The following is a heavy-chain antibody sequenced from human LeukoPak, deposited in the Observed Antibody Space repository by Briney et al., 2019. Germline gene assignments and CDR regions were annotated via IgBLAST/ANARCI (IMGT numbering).Heavy chain of an antibody. CDR2: IYYSGST. CDR1: DGSISSYY. Sequence: SETLSLTCTVSDGSISSYYWSWLRQPPGKGLEWIGYIYYSGSTNYNPSLKSRVTISVDTSKNQFSLKLSSVTAADTAVYYCARSGAQYCSSTSCYRFDYWGQGTLVTVSS. V-gene: IGHV4-59*01. D-gene: IGHD2-2*01. CDR3: ARSGAQYCSSTSCYRFDY. J-gene: IGHJ4*02.